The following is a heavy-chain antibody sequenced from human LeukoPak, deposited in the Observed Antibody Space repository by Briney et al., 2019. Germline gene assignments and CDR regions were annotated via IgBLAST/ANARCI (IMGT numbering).Heavy chain of an antibody. CDR2: ISGSGGIT. J-gene: IGHJ4*02. D-gene: IGHD1-26*01. V-gene: IGHV3-23*01. CDR1: GFTFSSYA. Sequence: PGGSLRLSCAASGFTFSSYAMSGVRQAPGKGLEWVSAISGSGGITYYSDSVKGRFTISRDNSKNTLYLQVNSLRAEDAAVYYCAKDPSASYLYFDYWGQGTLVTVSS. CDR3: AKDPSASYLYFDY.